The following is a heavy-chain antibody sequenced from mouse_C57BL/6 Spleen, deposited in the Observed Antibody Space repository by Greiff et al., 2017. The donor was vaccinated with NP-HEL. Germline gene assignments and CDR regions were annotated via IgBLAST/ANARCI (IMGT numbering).Heavy chain of an antibody. CDR2: IYPGSGST. D-gene: IGHD2-4*01. J-gene: IGHJ2*01. CDR3: ARGGGLRKEENY. Sequence: QVQLQQSGAELVKPGASVKMSCKASGYTFTSYWITWVKQRPGQGLEWIGDIYPGSGSTNYNEKFKSKATLTVDTSSSTAYMQLSSLTSEDSAVYYCARGGGLRKEENYWGQGTTLTVSS. V-gene: IGHV1-55*01. CDR1: GYTFTSYW.